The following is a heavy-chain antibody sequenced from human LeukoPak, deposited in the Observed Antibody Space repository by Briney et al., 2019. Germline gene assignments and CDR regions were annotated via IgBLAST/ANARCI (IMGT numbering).Heavy chain of an antibody. CDR1: GGSISGSSYY. D-gene: IGHD3-10*01. J-gene: IGHJ4*02. CDR2: IYFTGNA. V-gene: IGHV4-39*01. Sequence: SETLSLTCTVSGGSISGSSYYWGWIRQPPGKGLEWIGSIYFTGNAYYNPSLKSRVTISADTSKNQFSLILRSLTAADTAVYYRARTLPGASHQFYHWGPGTLVTVSP. CDR3: ARTLPGASHQFYH.